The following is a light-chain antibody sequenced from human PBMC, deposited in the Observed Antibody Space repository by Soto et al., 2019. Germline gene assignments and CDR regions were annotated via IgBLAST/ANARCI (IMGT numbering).Light chain of an antibody. CDR2: GHT. V-gene: IGLV1-47*02. CDR3: AAWDDSLGGYV. Sequence: QSVLSQPPSASGTPGQRVTISCSGSSSNIGRNYIYWYQQLPGTAPKLLIYGHTQRPSGVPDRFSGSKSGTSVSLAISGLRAEDEADYYCAAWDDSLGGYVFGTGTQLTVL. CDR1: SSNIGRNY. J-gene: IGLJ1*01.